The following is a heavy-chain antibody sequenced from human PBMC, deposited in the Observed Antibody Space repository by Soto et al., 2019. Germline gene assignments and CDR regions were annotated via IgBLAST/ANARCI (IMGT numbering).Heavy chain of an antibody. CDR2: IYHGGST. CDR1: GYSISSGYY. V-gene: IGHV4-38-2*01. D-gene: IGHD6-19*01. CDR3: ARNWFSVAGRFHFDY. Sequence: PSETLSLTCAVSGYSISSGYYWGGLRQPPGKGLEWIGSIYHGGSTYYNPSLKSRVTISIDTSKKQVSLKLNSVTAADTAVYYCARNWFSVAGRFHFDYWGQGXPVTVSS. J-gene: IGHJ4*02.